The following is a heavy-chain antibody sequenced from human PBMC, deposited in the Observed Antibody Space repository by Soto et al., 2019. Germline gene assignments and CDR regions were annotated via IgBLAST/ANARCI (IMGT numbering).Heavy chain of an antibody. CDR2: ISGSGGST. CDR3: AKESEDIVVVPAAPLYYYYMDV. Sequence: GGSLRLSCAASGFTFSSYAMSWVRQAPGKGLEWVSAISGSGGSTYYADSVKGRFTISRDNSKNTLYLQMNSLRAEDTAVYYCAKESEDIVVVPAAPLYYYYMDVWGKGTTVTVSS. CDR1: GFTFSSYA. D-gene: IGHD2-2*01. J-gene: IGHJ6*03. V-gene: IGHV3-23*01.